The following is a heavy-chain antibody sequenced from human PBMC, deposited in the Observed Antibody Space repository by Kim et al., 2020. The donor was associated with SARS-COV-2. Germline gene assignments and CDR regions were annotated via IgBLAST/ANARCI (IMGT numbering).Heavy chain of an antibody. D-gene: IGHD3-22*01. V-gene: IGHV4-61*01. Sequence: SETLSLTCTVSGGSVSSGSYYWSWIRQPPGKGLEWIGYIYYSGSTNYNPSLKSRVTISVDTSKNQFSLKLSSVTAADTAVYYCAREQTVDYYDSSGYFDYWGQGTLVTVSS. CDR2: IYYSGST. J-gene: IGHJ4*02. CDR3: AREQTVDYYDSSGYFDY. CDR1: GGSVSSGSYY.